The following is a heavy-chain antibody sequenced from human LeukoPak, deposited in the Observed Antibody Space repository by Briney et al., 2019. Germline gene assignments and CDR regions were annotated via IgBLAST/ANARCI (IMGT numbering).Heavy chain of an antibody. V-gene: IGHV4-59*01. CDR1: GGSMRSYY. CDR3: AREGGFYRPLDY. Sequence: SETLSLTCTVSGGSMRSYYWSWIRQPPGKGLEWIGYIYYSGSTTYNPSLKSRVTISVDTSKNHFSPKLSSVTAADTAVYYCAREGGFYRPLDYSGQGTLVTVSS. D-gene: IGHD6-25*01. J-gene: IGHJ4*02. CDR2: IYYSGST.